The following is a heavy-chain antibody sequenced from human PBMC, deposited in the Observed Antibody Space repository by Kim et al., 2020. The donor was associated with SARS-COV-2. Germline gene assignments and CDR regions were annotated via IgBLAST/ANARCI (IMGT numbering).Heavy chain of an antibody. Sequence: SETLSLTCAVYGGSFSGYYWSWIRQPPGKGLEWIAEINHSGSTNYNPSLKSRVTISVDTSKNQFSLKLSSVTAADTAVYYCATQILYYDSSGYYGGGHYYYYGMDVWGQGTTVTVSS. V-gene: IGHV4-34*01. J-gene: IGHJ6*02. CDR2: INHSGST. D-gene: IGHD3-22*01. CDR3: ATQILYYDSSGYYGGGHYYYYGMDV. CDR1: GGSFSGYY.